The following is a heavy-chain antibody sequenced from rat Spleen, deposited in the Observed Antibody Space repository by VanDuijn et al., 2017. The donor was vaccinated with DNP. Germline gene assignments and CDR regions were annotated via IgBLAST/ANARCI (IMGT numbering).Heavy chain of an antibody. CDR1: GFSLTSYH. CDR2: IWTGGNP. V-gene: IGHV2-43*01. CDR3: TLPTGDY. Sequence: QVQLKESGPGLVQPSQTLSLACTVSGFSLTSYHVHWVRQPSGKGLEWMGVIWTGGNPEYNLALKSRLSISRDTSKNQVFLKMNRLQSEDAAIYFCTLPTGDYWGQGVMVTVSS. D-gene: IGHD2-1*01. J-gene: IGHJ2*01.